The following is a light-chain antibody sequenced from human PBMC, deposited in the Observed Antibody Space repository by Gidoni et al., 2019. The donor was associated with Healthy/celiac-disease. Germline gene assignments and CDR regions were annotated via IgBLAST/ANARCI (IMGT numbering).Light chain of an antibody. CDR2: EGS. J-gene: IGLJ2*01. Sequence: QSALTQPASVSGSPGQSITISCTGTSSDVGSYNLVSWYQQHPGKAHKLMIYEGSKRPSGVSNRFSGSTSGNTASLTISGLQAEDEADYYCCSYAGSSTVVFGGGTKLTVL. V-gene: IGLV2-23*01. CDR3: CSYAGSSTVV. CDR1: SSDVGSYNL.